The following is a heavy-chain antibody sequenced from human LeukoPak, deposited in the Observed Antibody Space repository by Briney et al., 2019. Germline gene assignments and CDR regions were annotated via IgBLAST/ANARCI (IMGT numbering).Heavy chain of an antibody. Sequence: SETLSLTCTVSGGSISSYYWSWFRQPPGKGLEWIGYTYYSGSTNYNPSLKSRVTISVDTSKNQFSLKLSSVTAADTAVYYCARGYYGDSTPFDYWGQGTLVTVSS. D-gene: IGHD4-17*01. CDR2: TYYSGST. J-gene: IGHJ4*02. V-gene: IGHV4-59*01. CDR1: GGSISSYY. CDR3: ARGYYGDSTPFDY.